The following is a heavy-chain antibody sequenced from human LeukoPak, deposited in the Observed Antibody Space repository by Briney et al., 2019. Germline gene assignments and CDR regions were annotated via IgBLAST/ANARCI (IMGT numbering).Heavy chain of an antibody. CDR1: GFTFSSSE. Sequence: GGSLRLSCAASGFTFSSSEMNWVRQAPGKGLEWISYISNSGSTIYYADSVKGRFTVSRDNSKNTLYLQMNSLTAEDTAVYYCAKDLYSSGWYYFDYWGQGTLVTVSS. CDR3: AKDLYSSGWYYFDY. D-gene: IGHD6-19*01. CDR2: ISNSGSTI. J-gene: IGHJ4*02. V-gene: IGHV3-48*03.